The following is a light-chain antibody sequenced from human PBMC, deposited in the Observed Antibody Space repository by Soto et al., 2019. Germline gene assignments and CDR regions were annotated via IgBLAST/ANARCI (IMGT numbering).Light chain of an antibody. V-gene: IGKV3-20*01. Sequence: DMEWTRVEVSLCLTLKEKATLSCRASQSVSSSYLAWYQQKPGQTPRLLIYDASSRATGIPDRFSGSGSGTDFTLSISRLEPADFAVYYCQQYRSSPLTFGGGIKVDIK. CDR2: DAS. J-gene: IGKJ4*01. CDR3: QQYRSSPLT. CDR1: QSVSSSY.